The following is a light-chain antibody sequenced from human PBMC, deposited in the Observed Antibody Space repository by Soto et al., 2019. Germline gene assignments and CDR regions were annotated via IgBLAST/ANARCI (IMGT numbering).Light chain of an antibody. J-gene: IGKJ4*01. CDR1: QDISIY. CDR3: QQYNSLPLT. V-gene: IGKV1-33*01. Sequence: IQMTQSPSSLSASVGDRVTITCRASQDISIYLNWYQQKPGKAPKLLIYDASNLQTGVPSTFSGSGSGTDFTFTISSLQPEDIATYYCQQYNSLPLTFGGGTKVQIK. CDR2: DAS.